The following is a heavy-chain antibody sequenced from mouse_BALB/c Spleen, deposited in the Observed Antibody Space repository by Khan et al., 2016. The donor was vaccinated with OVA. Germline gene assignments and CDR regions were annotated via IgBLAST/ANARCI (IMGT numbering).Heavy chain of an antibody. Sequence: VQLQQSGAELMKPGASVKLSCTVSGFNIKDTYIHWVKQRPEQGLEWIGRIDPANGNTKYDPNFQGKATMTADTSSNTAYLQLSSLTSEDTAVYYCAYLLLLYAMDYWGQGTSVTVSS. D-gene: IGHD1-1*01. J-gene: IGHJ4*01. CDR3: AYLLLLYAMDY. CDR1: GFNIKDTY. V-gene: IGHV14-3*02. CDR2: IDPANGNT.